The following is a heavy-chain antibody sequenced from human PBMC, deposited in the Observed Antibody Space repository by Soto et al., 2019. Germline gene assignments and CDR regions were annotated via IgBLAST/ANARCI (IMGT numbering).Heavy chain of an antibody. CDR1: GGSFSGYY. D-gene: IGHD3-3*01. J-gene: IGHJ6*02. V-gene: IGHV4-34*01. CDR2: INHSGST. CDR3: ARFIFFGVALCYGMDV. Sequence: SETLSLTRAVYGGSFSGYYWSWIRQPPGKGLEWIGEINHSGSTNYNPSLKSRVTISVDTSKNQFSLKLSSVTAADTAVYYCARFIFFGVALCYGMDVWGQGTTVTVSS.